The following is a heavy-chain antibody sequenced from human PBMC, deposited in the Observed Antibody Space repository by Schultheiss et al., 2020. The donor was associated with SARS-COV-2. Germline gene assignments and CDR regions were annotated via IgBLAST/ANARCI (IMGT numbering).Heavy chain of an antibody. CDR2: IYYSGST. D-gene: IGHD1-7*01. CDR3: ARELLTGTSAWGY. J-gene: IGHJ4*02. V-gene: IGHV4-59*01. CDR1: GDSISSYY. Sequence: SETLSLTCTVSGDSISSYYWNWIRQPPGKGLEWIGYIYYSGSTNYNPSLKSRVTISVDTSKNQFSLKLSSVTAADTAVYYCARELLTGTSAWGYCGQGTLVTVAS.